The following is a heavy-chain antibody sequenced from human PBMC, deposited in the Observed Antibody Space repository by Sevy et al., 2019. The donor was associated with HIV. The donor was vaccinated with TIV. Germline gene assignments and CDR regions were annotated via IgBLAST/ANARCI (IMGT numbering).Heavy chain of an antibody. CDR3: AREGVSRDYYDSSTYYYAFDY. V-gene: IGHV1-46*01. CDR2: INPSGGST. CDR1: GYTFTSHY. J-gene: IGHJ4*02. Sequence: ASLKVSCKASGYTFTSHYMFWVRLAPGQGLEWMGLINPSGGSTSYAQKFQGRVTMTRDMSTSTVYMELSGLRSEDTAVYYCAREGVSRDYYDSSTYYYAFDYWGQGTLVTVSS. D-gene: IGHD3-22*01.